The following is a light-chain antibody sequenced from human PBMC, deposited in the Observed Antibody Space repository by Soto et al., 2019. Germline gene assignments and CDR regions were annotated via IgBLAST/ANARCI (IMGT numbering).Light chain of an antibody. CDR2: GAS. Sequence: EIVLAQAPDTLSLSPGERGTLSCRASQRMTNNFLAWFQQKPGLAPRLLIHGASTRASGVPERFSGGGSGTDFVLTISRLEPEDFAVYYCQQYGRSPFTFGQGTKLQIK. V-gene: IGKV3-20*01. CDR3: QQYGRSPFT. CDR1: QRMTNNF. J-gene: IGKJ2*01.